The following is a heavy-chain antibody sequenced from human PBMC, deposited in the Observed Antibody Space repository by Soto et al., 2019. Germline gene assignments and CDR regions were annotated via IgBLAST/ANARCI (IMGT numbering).Heavy chain of an antibody. J-gene: IGHJ4*02. CDR3: AGEYRIADREFDY. D-gene: IGHD6-6*01. Sequence: EVQLVESGGGLVKPGGSLRLSCAASGFTFSSYRLNWVRQAPGKGLEWVSSISSSSSYIYYADSVKGRFTISRDNAKNSLYLEMNSLRAEDTAVYYRAGEYRIADREFDYWGQGTLVTVSS. CDR1: GFTFSSYR. V-gene: IGHV3-21*01. CDR2: ISSSSSYI.